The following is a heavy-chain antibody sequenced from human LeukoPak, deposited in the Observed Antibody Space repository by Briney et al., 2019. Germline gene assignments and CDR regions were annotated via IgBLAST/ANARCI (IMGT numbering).Heavy chain of an antibody. CDR3: ARLSVKKETWYSSSPLGAFDI. CDR2: IYPDDSDP. D-gene: IGHD6-6*01. V-gene: IGHV5-51*01. CDR1: GYSFTSYW. Sequence: GESLKISCKGSGYSFTSYWNDWVRQMPGKGLEWMGIIYPDDSDPRYSPSFQGQVTISADKSISTAYLQWNTLKASDTAMYYCARLSVKKETWYSSSPLGAFDIWGQGTMVTVSS. J-gene: IGHJ3*02.